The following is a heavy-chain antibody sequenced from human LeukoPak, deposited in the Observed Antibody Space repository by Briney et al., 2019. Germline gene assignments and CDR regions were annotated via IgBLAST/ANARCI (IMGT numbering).Heavy chain of an antibody. J-gene: IGHJ4*02. CDR1: GGSISSYY. CDR2: IYYSGST. D-gene: IGHD4-11*01. V-gene: IGHV4-59*12. CDR3: ARDSLMTTVTLDY. Sequence: SETLSLTCTVSGGSISSYYWSWIRQPPGKGLEWIGYIYYSGSTNYNPSLKSRVTISVDTSKNQFSLKLSSVTAADTAVYYCARDSLMTTVTLDYWGQGTLVTVSS.